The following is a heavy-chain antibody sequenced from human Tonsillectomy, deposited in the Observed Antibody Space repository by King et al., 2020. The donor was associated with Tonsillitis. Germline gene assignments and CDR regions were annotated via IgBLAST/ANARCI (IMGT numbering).Heavy chain of an antibody. V-gene: IGHV3-30*18. CDR3: AKARQWLVHFDY. CDR2: ISSDGRKK. D-gene: IGHD6-19*01. Sequence: VQLVESGGGVVQPGRSLRLSCAASGFTFSSYGIHWVRQAPGKGLEGVAVISSDGRKKYYADSVRGRFTISRDNSKNTLYRQMNSLGADDTAVYYCAKARQWLVHFDYWGQGTLVTVSS. CDR1: GFTFSSYG. J-gene: IGHJ4*02.